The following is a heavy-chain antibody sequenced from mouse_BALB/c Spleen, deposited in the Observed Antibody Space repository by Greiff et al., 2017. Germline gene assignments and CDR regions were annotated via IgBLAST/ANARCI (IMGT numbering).Heavy chain of an antibody. CDR1: GYAFTNYL. Sequence: VQLVESGAELVRPGTSVKVSCKASGYAFTNYLIEWVKQRPGQGLEWIGVINPGSGGTNYNEKFKGKATLTADKSSSTAYMQLSSLTSDDSAVYFCAREDYGSSLDYWGQGTTLTVSS. J-gene: IGHJ2*01. V-gene: IGHV1-54*01. CDR3: AREDYGSSLDY. CDR2: INPGSGGT. D-gene: IGHD1-1*01.